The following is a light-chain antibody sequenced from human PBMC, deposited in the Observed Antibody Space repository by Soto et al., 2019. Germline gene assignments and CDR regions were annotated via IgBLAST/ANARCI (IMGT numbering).Light chain of an antibody. CDR2: DAS. CDR1: QSIGYY. Sequence: IVSTQSPGTLSLSPGERATLSCRASQSIGYYLAWYQQKPGQAPRLLFYDASNRATGVPARFSGSGTGTDFTLTISSLEPEDFAVYYCQQRSNPLTFGGGTKVDNK. V-gene: IGKV3-11*01. J-gene: IGKJ4*01. CDR3: QQRSNPLT.